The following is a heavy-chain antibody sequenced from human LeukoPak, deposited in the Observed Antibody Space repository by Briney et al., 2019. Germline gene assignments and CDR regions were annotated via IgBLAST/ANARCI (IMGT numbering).Heavy chain of an antibody. CDR3: GRVAHDSSGYYFNDY. CDR1: GFTFSSYW. D-gene: IGHD3-22*01. V-gene: IGHV3-74*01. J-gene: IGHJ4*02. CDR2: INSDGSAT. Sequence: GGSLRLSCAASGFTFSSYWMQWVCQAPGKGLVWVSRINSDGSATSHADSVKGRFTISRDNAKNTLYLQMNSLRAEDTAVYYCGRVAHDSSGYYFNDYWGQGTLVTVSS.